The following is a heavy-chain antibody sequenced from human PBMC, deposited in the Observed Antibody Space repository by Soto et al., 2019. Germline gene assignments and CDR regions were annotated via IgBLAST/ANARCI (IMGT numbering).Heavy chain of an antibody. V-gene: IGHV4-31*03. CDR2: IYYSGST. CDR1: GGSISSGGYY. D-gene: IGHD2-15*01. CDR3: ARGRYSIPSTRVAFDI. Sequence: QVQLQESGPGLVKPSQTLSLTCTVSGGSISSGGYYWSWIRQHPGKGLEWIGYIYYSGSTYYNPSLKSRVTISVDTSKNQFSLKLSSVTAADTAVYYCARGRYSIPSTRVAFDIWGQGTMVTVSS. J-gene: IGHJ3*02.